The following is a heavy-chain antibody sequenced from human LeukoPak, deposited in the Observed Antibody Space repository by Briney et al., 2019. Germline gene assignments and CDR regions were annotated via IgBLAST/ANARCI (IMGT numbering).Heavy chain of an antibody. J-gene: IGHJ3*02. V-gene: IGHV3-33*01. D-gene: IGHD2-8*01. Sequence: PGGSLRLSCAASGFTFSSYGMHWVRQAPGKGLEWVAVIWYDASNKYYADSVKGRFTISRDNSKNTLSLQMSSLRVEDTAVYHCARARMDLGDAFDIWGQGTMVTVSS. CDR3: ARARMDLGDAFDI. CDR2: IWYDASNK. CDR1: GFTFSSYG.